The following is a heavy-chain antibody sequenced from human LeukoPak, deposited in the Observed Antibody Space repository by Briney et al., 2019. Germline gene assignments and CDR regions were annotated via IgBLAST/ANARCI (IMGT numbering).Heavy chain of an antibody. CDR3: ARDHDFWSGYLPFDY. J-gene: IGHJ4*02. CDR1: GFTFGDYA. CDR2: IRSKAYGGTT. D-gene: IGHD3-3*01. V-gene: IGHV3-49*05. Sequence: KAGGSLRLSCTASGFTFGDYAMSWFRQAPGKELEWEGFIRSKAYGGTTEYAASVKGRFTISRGDSKSIAYLQMNSLKTEDTAVYYCARDHDFWSGYLPFDYWGQGTLVTVSS.